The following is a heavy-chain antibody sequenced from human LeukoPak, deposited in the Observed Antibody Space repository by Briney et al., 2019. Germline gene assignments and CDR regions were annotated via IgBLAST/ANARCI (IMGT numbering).Heavy chain of an antibody. Sequence: PGGPLRLSCAASGFTFSSYWMHWVRQAPGKGLVWVSRINSDGSSTSYADSVKGRFTISRDNAKNTLYLQMNSLRAEDTAVYYCARAPNPYCSGGSCPSWFDPWGQGTLVTVSS. CDR2: INSDGSST. D-gene: IGHD2-15*01. CDR3: ARAPNPYCSGGSCPSWFDP. CDR1: GFTFSSYW. V-gene: IGHV3-74*01. J-gene: IGHJ5*02.